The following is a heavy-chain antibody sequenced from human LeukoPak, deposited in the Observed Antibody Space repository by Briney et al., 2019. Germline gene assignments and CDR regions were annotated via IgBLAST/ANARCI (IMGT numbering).Heavy chain of an antibody. CDR2: INGDGSTT. CDR1: GFTFSSYA. D-gene: IGHD3-10*01. CDR3: ARWFYGSRIEGKLDY. V-gene: IGHV3-74*01. Sequence: PGGSLRLSCAASGFTFSSYAMSWVRQAPGKGLVWVSGINGDGSTTTYADSVKGRFTISRDNAKNTLYLQMNSLRADDTAVYYCARWFYGSRIEGKLDYWGQGSLVTVSS. J-gene: IGHJ4*02.